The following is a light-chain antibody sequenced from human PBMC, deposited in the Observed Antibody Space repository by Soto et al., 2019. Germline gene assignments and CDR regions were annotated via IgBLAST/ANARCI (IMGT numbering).Light chain of an antibody. CDR2: GAS. Sequence: DIQMTQSPASLSASVGDRVTISCRASQGISNYLAWFQQKPGTAPKLLISGASTLQSGVPPRFSGSGSGTDFTLSISSLQPEDVATYYCQEYKSAPYTFGQGTKLEIK. CDR1: QGISNY. J-gene: IGKJ2*01. CDR3: QEYKSAPYT. V-gene: IGKV1-27*01.